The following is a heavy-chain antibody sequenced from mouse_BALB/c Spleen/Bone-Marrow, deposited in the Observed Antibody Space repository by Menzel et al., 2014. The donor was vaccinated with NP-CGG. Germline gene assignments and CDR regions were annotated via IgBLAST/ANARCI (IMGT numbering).Heavy chain of an antibody. V-gene: IGHV1-80*01. CDR3: ARSGYGSSYDY. Sequence: QVQLKQSGAELVRPGSSVKISCKASGYVFSTYWMNWVKQGPGQGLEWIGQIYPGDGDTNYNGKFKGTATLTADKSSSTAYMQLSSLTSEDSAVYFCARSGYGSSYDYWGQGTTLTVSS. D-gene: IGHD1-1*01. J-gene: IGHJ2*01. CDR1: GYVFSTYW. CDR2: IYPGDGDT.